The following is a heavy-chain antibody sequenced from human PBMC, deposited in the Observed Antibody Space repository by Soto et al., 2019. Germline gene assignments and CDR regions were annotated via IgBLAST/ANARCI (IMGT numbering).Heavy chain of an antibody. D-gene: IGHD6-19*01. V-gene: IGHV3-30*18. CDR1: GFTFSSYG. Sequence: GGSLRLSCAASGFTFSSYGMHWVRQAPGKGLEWVAVISYDGSNKYYADSVKGRFTISRDNSKNTLYLQMNSLRAEDTAVYYCAKETPLLRGAVAGSLDYWGQGTLVTVSS. CDR2: ISYDGSNK. J-gene: IGHJ4*02. CDR3: AKETPLLRGAVAGSLDY.